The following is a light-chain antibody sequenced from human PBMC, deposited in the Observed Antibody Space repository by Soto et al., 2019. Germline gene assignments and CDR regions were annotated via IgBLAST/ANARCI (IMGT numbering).Light chain of an antibody. CDR1: SSDVGGYNY. CDR2: DVS. Sequence: QSVLTQPASVSWSPGQSITISCTGTSSDVGGYNYVSWYQQHPGKAPKLMIYDVSNRPSGVSNRFSGSKSGNTASLTISGLQAEDEADYYCSSYTSSSTRVFVTGTKVTVL. J-gene: IGLJ1*01. V-gene: IGLV2-14*01. CDR3: SSYTSSSTRV.